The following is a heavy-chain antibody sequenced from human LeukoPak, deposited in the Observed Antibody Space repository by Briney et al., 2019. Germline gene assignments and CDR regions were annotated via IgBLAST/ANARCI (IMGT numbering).Heavy chain of an antibody. CDR2: ISGSGGST. CDR3: AKGDSSGYLLGAFDI. V-gene: IGHV3-23*01. J-gene: IGHJ3*02. Sequence: GGSLRLSCAASGFTFSSYAMSWVRQAPGKGLEWVSAISGSGGSTYYADSVKGRFTVSRDNSKNTLYLQMNSLRAEDTAVYYCAKGDSSGYLLGAFDIWGQGTMVTASS. CDR1: GFTFSSYA. D-gene: IGHD3-22*01.